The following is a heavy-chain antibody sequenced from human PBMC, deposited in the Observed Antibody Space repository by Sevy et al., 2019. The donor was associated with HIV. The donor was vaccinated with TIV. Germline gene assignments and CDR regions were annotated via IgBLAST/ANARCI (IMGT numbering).Heavy chain of an antibody. CDR3: ARGFSGYDLFPSGFDY. CDR2: INTLSGGT. D-gene: IGHD5-12*01. Sequence: ASVKVSCKASGYTLTGYYMHWVRQTPGQGLEWVGWINTLSGGTNYAQKFQGRATMTRDTSISTAYMEVTRLRSDDTAVFYCARGFSGYDLFPSGFDYWGQGTLVTVSS. J-gene: IGHJ4*02. CDR1: GYTLTGYY. V-gene: IGHV1-2*02.